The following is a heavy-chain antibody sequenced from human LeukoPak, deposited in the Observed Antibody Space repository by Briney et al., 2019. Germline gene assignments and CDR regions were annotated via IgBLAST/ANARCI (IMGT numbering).Heavy chain of an antibody. CDR3: ARSGSGSNYRLDF. Sequence: GRSLRLSCVTPGFTFSSYALYEVRQAPGKGLEWVAVIWNDGTNKYYADSVKGRFTISRETSKNTLSLQMNSLRVEDTAVYYCARSGSGSNYRLDFWGQGTLVTVSS. CDR1: GFTFSSYA. J-gene: IGHJ4*02. V-gene: IGHV3-33*07. D-gene: IGHD3-10*01. CDR2: IWNDGTNK.